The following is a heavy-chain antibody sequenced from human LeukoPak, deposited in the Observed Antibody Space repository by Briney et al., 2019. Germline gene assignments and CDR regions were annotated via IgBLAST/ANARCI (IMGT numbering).Heavy chain of an antibody. J-gene: IGHJ3*02. CDR1: GYTFTSYD. CDR2: MNPNSGNT. D-gene: IGHD6-13*01. Sequence: ASVKVSCKASGYTFTSYDINWVRQATGQGLEWMGWMNPNSGNTGYAQKFQGRVTMTRDTSISTAYMELSRLTSDDTAIYYCAKGRGVGSSWSPHDAFDIWGQGTMVTVSS. V-gene: IGHV1-8*02. CDR3: AKGRGVGSSWSPHDAFDI.